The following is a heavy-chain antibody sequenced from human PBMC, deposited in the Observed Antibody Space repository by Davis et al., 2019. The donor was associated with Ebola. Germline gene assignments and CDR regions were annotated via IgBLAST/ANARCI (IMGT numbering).Heavy chain of an antibody. CDR2: IYYTGST. D-gene: IGHD3-22*01. J-gene: IGHJ2*01. Sequence: MPSETLSPTCTVSGGSISSSSYYWSWIRQPPGKGLEWIGYIYYTGSTNYNPSLKTRVTITVDTSKNQFSLKLSSVTAADTAVYYCARHTKQSSGYFVIGWYFDLWGRGTLVTVSS. CDR3: ARHTKQSSGYFVIGWYFDL. CDR1: GGSISSSSYY. V-gene: IGHV4-61*05.